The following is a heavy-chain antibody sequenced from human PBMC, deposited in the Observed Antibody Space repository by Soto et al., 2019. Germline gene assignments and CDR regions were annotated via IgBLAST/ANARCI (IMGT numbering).Heavy chain of an antibody. CDR2: IYYSGRT. CDR1: GGSIDNYEYY. Sequence: SETLSLTCTVSGGSIDNYEYYWTWIRQPPGKGLEWVGYIYYSGRTNYNPSLNSRLTISLDTSKNQFSLRLTSVSAADTAMYYCARDRSNSPDYFDYWGQGTLVTVSS. D-gene: IGHD6-6*01. J-gene: IGHJ4*02. CDR3: ARDRSNSPDYFDY. V-gene: IGHV4-30-4*01.